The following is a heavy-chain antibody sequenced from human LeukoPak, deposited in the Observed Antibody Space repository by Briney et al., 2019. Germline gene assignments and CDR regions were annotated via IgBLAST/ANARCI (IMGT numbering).Heavy chain of an antibody. Sequence: SVKVSCKASGGTFSSYAISWVRQAPGQGLEWMGRIIPILGIANYAQKFQGRVTITADKSTSTAYMELSSLRSEDTAVYYCASNIGYNWTPFDYWSQGTLVTVSS. D-gene: IGHD1-20*01. CDR2: IIPILGIA. CDR1: GGTFSSYA. V-gene: IGHV1-69*04. J-gene: IGHJ4*02. CDR3: ASNIGYNWTPFDY.